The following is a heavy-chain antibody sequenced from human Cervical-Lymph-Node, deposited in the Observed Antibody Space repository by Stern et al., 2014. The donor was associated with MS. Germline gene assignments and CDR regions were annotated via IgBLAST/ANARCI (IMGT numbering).Heavy chain of an antibody. CDR2: RSDDGNTK. Sequence: VKLVESGGGVVQPGRSLRVSCATAGFTFTRSAMNWVRPAPGKGLEWVSVRSDDGNTKYYAYSVKGRFTISRDNSKNTLYLQMSSLRAEDTAVYYCVRERSSRGFDYWGQGSLVTVSS. D-gene: IGHD5/OR15-5a*01. J-gene: IGHJ4*02. CDR3: VRERSSRGFDY. CDR1: GFTFTRSA. V-gene: IGHV3-30-3*01.